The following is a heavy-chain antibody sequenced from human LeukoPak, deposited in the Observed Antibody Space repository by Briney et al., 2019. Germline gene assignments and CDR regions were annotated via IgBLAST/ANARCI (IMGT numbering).Heavy chain of an antibody. CDR2: IKQDGREK. CDR3: ATGQQLGY. J-gene: IGHJ4*02. D-gene: IGHD6-13*01. Sequence: PGGSLRLSRAASGFTFSSDWMSWVSQAPGKGLERVANIKQDGREKYYVESVKGRFTISRDNAKNSLYLQMNSLRAEDTAIYFCATGQQLGYWGQGTLVTVSS. CDR1: GFTFSSDW. V-gene: IGHV3-7*01.